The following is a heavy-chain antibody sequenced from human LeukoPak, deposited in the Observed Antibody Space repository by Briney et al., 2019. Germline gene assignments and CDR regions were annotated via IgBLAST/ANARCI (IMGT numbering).Heavy chain of an antibody. CDR1: GFTVSSNS. Sequence: GGSLRLSCTVSGFTVSSNSMSWVRQAPGKGLEWVSFIYSGGNTHYSDSVKGRFTISRDNSKNTLYLQMNSLRAEDTAVYYCAKDRFKEVRGVMWFDPWGQGTLVTVSS. D-gene: IGHD3-10*01. CDR2: IYSGGNT. V-gene: IGHV3-53*01. J-gene: IGHJ5*02. CDR3: AKDRFKEVRGVMWFDP.